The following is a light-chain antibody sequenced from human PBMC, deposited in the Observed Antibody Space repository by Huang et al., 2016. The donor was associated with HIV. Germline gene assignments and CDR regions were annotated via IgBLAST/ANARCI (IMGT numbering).Light chain of an antibody. CDR2: WAS. CDR1: QSLLYSSNNKNY. Sequence: DIVMTQSPDSLVVSLCERATINCKSSQSLLYSSNNKNYLAWYQQKPGQPPKLLIYWASTRESGVPDRFSGSGSETDFTLTISSLQAEDVAVYYCHQYYVTGTFGQGTKVEI. V-gene: IGKV4-1*01. CDR3: HQYYVTGT. J-gene: IGKJ1*01.